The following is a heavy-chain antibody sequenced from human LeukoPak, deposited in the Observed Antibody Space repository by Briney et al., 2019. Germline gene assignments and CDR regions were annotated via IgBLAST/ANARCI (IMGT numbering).Heavy chain of an antibody. CDR3: ARAMGLAAAGHRAFDF. CDR2: TYYRSKWYN. CDR1: GDSVSSNRAA. J-gene: IGHJ4*02. Sequence: SQTLSLTCAISGDSVSSNRAAWNWIRQSPSRGLEWLGRTYYRSKWYNDYAVSVKSRITINPDTSKNQFSLQLNSVTPEDTAVYYCARAMGLAAAGHRAFDFWGQGTLVTVSS. D-gene: IGHD6-13*01. V-gene: IGHV6-1*01.